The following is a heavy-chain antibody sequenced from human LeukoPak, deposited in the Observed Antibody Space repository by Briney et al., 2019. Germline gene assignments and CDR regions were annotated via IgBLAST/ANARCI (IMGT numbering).Heavy chain of an antibody. CDR2: IWYDGSNK. J-gene: IGHJ4*02. V-gene: IGHV3-33*01. CDR1: GFTFSSYG. CDR3: ATLVATDSDY. Sequence: PGGSLRLSCAASGFTFSSYGMHWVRQAPGKGLEWVAVIWYDGSNKYYADSVKGRFTNSRDNSKNTLYLQMNSLRAEDTAVYYCATLVATDSDYWGQGTLVTVSS. D-gene: IGHD5-12*01.